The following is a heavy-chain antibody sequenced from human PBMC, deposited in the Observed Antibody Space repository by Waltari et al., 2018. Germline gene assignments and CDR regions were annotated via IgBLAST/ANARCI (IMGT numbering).Heavy chain of an antibody. CDR2: IDVSGGGT. D-gene: IGHD3-16*01. Sequence: EVSLLESGGNLVEPGGSLRLSCVGSRFTFNIYAMAWVRQAAGKGLEWISGIDVSGGGTVYADSLEGRFTISRDNSKNTLYLQLNSLKVEDTAVYYCAKGGSRVATIGGLDSWGQGTLVTVSS. V-gene: IGHV3-23*01. CDR1: RFTFNIYA. CDR3: AKGGSRVATIGGLDS. J-gene: IGHJ4*02.